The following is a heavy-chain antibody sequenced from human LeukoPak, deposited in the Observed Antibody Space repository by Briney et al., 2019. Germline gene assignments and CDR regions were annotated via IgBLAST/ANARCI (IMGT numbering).Heavy chain of an antibody. CDR3: AKFEGLCGSANTCYHFDC. CDR1: GFTFSTYA. J-gene: IGHJ4*02. CDR2: LSGSGGST. Sequence: GGSLRLSCDASGFTFSTYAKSWVRQAPGEGLEWVSGLSGSGGSTWYADSVRGRFTISRDNSKNTVYLHMNSLRAEDTAIYYCAKFEGLCGSANTCYHFDCWGQGTLVTVSS. V-gene: IGHV3-23*01. D-gene: IGHD2-2*01.